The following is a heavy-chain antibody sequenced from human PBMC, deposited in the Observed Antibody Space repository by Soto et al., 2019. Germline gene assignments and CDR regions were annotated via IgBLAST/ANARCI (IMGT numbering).Heavy chain of an antibody. J-gene: IGHJ4*02. CDR1: GFTFSSYS. Sequence: GGSLRLSCAASGFTFSSYSMNWVRQAPGKGLEWVSSISSSSSYIYYADSVKGRFTISRDNAKNSLYLQMNSLRAEDTAVYYCARSNYGSGSYYLERKVDYWGQGTLVTVSS. D-gene: IGHD3-10*01. CDR3: ARSNYGSGSYYLERKVDY. V-gene: IGHV3-21*01. CDR2: ISSSSSYI.